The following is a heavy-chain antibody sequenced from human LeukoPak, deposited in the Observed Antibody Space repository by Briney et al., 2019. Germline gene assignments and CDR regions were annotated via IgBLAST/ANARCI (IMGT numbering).Heavy chain of an antibody. CDR1: GFTFSSYW. CDR2: IKHDGSEE. Sequence: PGGSLRLSCAASGFTFSSYWMTWVRQAPGKGLEWVANIKHDGSEEDYVGSVKGRFTMSRDNAKKSLYLQMNSLRVEDSAVYYCVRGPVQAIYYYYMDVWGNGTAVTVSS. CDR3: VRGPVQAIYYYYMDV. V-gene: IGHV3-7*01. J-gene: IGHJ6*03.